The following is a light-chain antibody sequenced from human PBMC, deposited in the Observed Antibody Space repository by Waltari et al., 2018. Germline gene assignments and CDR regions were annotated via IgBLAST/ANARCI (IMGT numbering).Light chain of an antibody. CDR3: STWDDGLYGVV. V-gene: IGLV1-44*01. Sequence: QSVLTQSPSASGTPGQSVTISCSGSRSNIGSNSVNWYQQLAGTAPKLLIYKNTEPPSEVPDRVSGSKSGTSASRAISGLQSEDEGDYYCSTWDDGLYGVVFGGGTTVTVL. CDR1: RSNIGSNS. J-gene: IGLJ3*02. CDR2: KNT.